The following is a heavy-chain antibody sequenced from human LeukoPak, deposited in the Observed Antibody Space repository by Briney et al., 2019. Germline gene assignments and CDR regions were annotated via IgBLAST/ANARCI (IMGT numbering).Heavy chain of an antibody. J-gene: IGHJ6*02. CDR2: INPNSGDT. D-gene: IGHD6-13*01. CDR3: ARDGSLDV. V-gene: IGHV1-2*02. Sequence: ASVKVSCKAFGYTFNDYYMHWMRQAPGQGPEWMGWINPNSGDTNYAQKLQGRVTMTRDTSISTTYMELSRPRFDDTAVYYCARDGSLDVWGQGTTVTVSS. CDR1: GYTFNDYY.